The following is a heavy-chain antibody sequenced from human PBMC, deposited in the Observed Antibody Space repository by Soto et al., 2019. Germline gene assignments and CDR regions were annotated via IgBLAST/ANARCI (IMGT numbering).Heavy chain of an antibody. D-gene: IGHD1-26*01. V-gene: IGHV3-23*01. J-gene: IGHJ4*02. Sequence: PGGSLRLSCAASGFTFSSYDMNWVRHAPGQGLEWVSAIGVYANTYYADSVKGRCIVTRDDSRNTVHLQLNSLRVDDTAVYYCAKESTVGSPGDYFDSWGQGTLVTVSS. CDR1: GFTFSSYD. CDR3: AKESTVGSPGDYFDS. CDR2: IGVYANT.